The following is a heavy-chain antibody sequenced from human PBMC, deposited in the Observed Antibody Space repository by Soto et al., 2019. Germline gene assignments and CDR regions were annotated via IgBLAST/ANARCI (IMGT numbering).Heavy chain of an antibody. J-gene: IGHJ4*02. CDR3: AKDKSRGYSYGILDY. CDR1: GFTFDDYA. D-gene: IGHD5-18*01. V-gene: IGHV3-9*01. CDR2: ISWNSGSI. Sequence: GGSLRLSCAASGFTFDDYAMHWVRQAPGKGLEWVSGISWNSGSIGYADSVKGRFTISRDNAKNSLYLQMNSLRAEDTALYYCAKDKSRGYSYGILDYWGQGTLVTVSS.